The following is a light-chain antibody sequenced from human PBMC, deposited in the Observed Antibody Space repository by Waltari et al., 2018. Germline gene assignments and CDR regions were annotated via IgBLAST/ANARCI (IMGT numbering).Light chain of an antibody. Sequence: DIQMTQSPSTVSASLGDRVTITCRASQNLNTFLSWYQQKPGAVPNLLIYDASTLERGVPSRFSGSGSGTHFTLTISRLAPEDFAVYYCQQYDYSWGFAFGPGT. CDR2: DAS. CDR3: QQYDYSWGFA. CDR1: QNLNTF. J-gene: IGKJ3*01. V-gene: IGKV1-5*01.